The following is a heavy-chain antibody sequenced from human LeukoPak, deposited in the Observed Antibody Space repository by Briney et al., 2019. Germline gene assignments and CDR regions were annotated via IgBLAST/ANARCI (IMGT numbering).Heavy chain of an antibody. CDR2: IIPIFGTA. J-gene: IGHJ4*02. Sequence: ASVKVSCKASGGTFSSYAISWVRQAPGQGLEWMGGIIPIFGTANYAQKFQGRVTITADESTSTAYMELSSLRSEDTAVYYCARDGESRYYFDYWGQGTLVTVSS. D-gene: IGHD2-2*01. V-gene: IGHV1-69*13. CDR3: ARDGESRYYFDY. CDR1: GGTFSSYA.